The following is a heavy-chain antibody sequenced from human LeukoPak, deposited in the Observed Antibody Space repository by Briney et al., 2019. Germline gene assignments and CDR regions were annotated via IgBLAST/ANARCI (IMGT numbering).Heavy chain of an antibody. D-gene: IGHD6-19*01. V-gene: IGHV4-34*01. CDR2: INHSGST. CDR1: GGSFSGFY. J-gene: IGHJ4*02. CDR3: ASRSPIAVGGHSRTFDY. Sequence: PSETPSLTFAVYGGSFSGFYWGLIRPPPGKGVEWIGEINHSGSTNYNPSLKSRVTISVDTSKNQFSLKLSSVTAADTAVYYCASRSPIAVGGHSRTFDYWGQGTLVTVSS.